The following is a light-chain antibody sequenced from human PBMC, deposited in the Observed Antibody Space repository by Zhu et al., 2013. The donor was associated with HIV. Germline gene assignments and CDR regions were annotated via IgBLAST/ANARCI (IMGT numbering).Light chain of an antibody. CDR3: QQRANWPPT. CDR1: RSVSSY. CDR2: DTS. J-gene: IGKJ5*01. V-gene: IGKV3-11*01. Sequence: ETVLTQSPATLSLSPGQRATLSCRASRSVSSYLAWYQHKAGQAPRLLIYDTSNRATGIPARFSGSGSGTDFTLTISSLEPEDFAVYYCQQRANWPPTFGQGTRLESK.